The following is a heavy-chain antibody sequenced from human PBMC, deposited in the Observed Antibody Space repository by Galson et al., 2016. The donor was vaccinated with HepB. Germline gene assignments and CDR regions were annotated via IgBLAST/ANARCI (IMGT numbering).Heavy chain of an antibody. D-gene: IGHD7-27*01. CDR1: GFTFNNHA. CDR2: IDSSGDNT. CDR3: ARAWGHGTPTTYFVGMDV. Sequence: SLRLSCAASGFTFNNHALNWVRQTPGKGLEWVAGIDSSGDNTRYAQNVKGRFTITRDNARNSPYLQMNRLRVDDTALYYCARAWGHGTPTTYFVGMDVWGKGTTVIVSA. V-gene: IGHV3-20*04. J-gene: IGHJ6*04.